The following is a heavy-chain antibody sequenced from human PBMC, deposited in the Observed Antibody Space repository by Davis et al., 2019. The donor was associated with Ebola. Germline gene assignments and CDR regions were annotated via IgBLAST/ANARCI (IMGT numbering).Heavy chain of an antibody. CDR3: AREDGVGATLRALDY. D-gene: IGHD1-26*01. V-gene: IGHV4-34*01. Sequence: PSETLSLTCAVYGGSFSGYYWSWIRQPPGKGLEWIGEINHSGSTNYNPSLKSRVTMSVDTSKNQFSLKLSSVTAADTAVYYCAREDGVGATLRALDYWGQGTLVTVSS. CDR1: GGSFSGYY. CDR2: INHSGST. J-gene: IGHJ4*02.